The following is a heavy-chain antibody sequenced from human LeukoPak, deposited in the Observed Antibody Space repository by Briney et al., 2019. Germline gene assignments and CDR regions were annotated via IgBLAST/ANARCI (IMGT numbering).Heavy chain of an antibody. V-gene: IGHV5-51*01. D-gene: IGHD3-22*01. CDR3: ARQTNYYDSSGHHDRGFDY. Sequence: GESLKISCKGSGYSFTSYWLGWVRQMPGKGLEWMGIIYPGDSDTRYSPSFQGQVTISADKSISTAYLQWSSLKASDTAMYYCARQTNYYDSSGHHDRGFDYWGQGTLVTVSS. CDR1: GYSFTSYW. J-gene: IGHJ4*02. CDR2: IYPGDSDT.